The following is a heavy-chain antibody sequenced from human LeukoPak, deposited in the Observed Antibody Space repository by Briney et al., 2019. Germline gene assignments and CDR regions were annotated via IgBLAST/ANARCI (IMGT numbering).Heavy chain of an antibody. CDR2: VSGSDGTI. J-gene: IGHJ2*01. CDR1: GLPFSTYE. V-gene: IGHV3-48*03. Sequence: GGSLRLSCAASGLPFSTYEMNWVRQAPGKGLEWVSYVSGSDGTIHYADSVKGRFTISRDNGKNSLYLQMNSLRAEDTAIYYCAGGNGDSWHLWYFGLWGPGTLVTASS. CDR3: AGGNGDSWHLWYFGL. D-gene: IGHD3-10*01.